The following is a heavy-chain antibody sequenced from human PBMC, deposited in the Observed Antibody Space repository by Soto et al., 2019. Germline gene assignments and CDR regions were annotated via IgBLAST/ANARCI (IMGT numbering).Heavy chain of an antibody. Sequence: ASVKVSCTASGYTFTRYGISWVRQAPGQGLEWMGWISGYNGDTNYAQKFQGRVTMTVDTSTTTAFMELTSLTSDDRAVYYCAKNGQPPYYYYGMDVWGQGTTVTVSS. CDR1: GYTFTRYG. CDR2: ISGYNGDT. CDR3: AKNGQPPYYYYGMDV. V-gene: IGHV1-18*01. J-gene: IGHJ6*02. D-gene: IGHD2-8*01.